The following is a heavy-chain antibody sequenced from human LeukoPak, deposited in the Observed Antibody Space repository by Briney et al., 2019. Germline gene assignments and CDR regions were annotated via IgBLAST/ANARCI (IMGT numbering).Heavy chain of an antibody. J-gene: IGHJ4*02. V-gene: IGHV3-30*18. CDR3: AEDPLSL. D-gene: IGHD5/OR15-5a*01. Sequence: GGSLRLSCTASGFNFSSDGMHWVRQAPGKGLEWVAVISDDGSNKYYADSVKGRFTISRDNSENTMYPQMNRLRVEDTAVYYCAEDPLSLWGQGTLVTVSS. CDR2: ISDDGSNK. CDR1: GFNFSSDG.